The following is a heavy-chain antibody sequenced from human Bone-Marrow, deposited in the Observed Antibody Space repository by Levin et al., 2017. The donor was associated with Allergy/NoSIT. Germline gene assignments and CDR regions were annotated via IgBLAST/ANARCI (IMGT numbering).Heavy chain of an antibody. CDR2: ISGSGGST. D-gene: IGHD4-17*01. CDR3: AKVGCETTVTNYYYYYMDG. J-gene: IGHJ6*03. Sequence: GGSLRLSCAASGFTFSSYAMSWVRQAPGKGLEWVSAISGSGGSTYYADSVKGRFTISRDNSKNTLYLQMNSLRAEDTAVYYCAKVGCETTVTNYYYYYMDGWGKGTTVTVSS. CDR1: GFTFSSYA. V-gene: IGHV3-23*01.